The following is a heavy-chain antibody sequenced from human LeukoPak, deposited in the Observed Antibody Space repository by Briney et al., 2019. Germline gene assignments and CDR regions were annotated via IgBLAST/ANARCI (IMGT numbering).Heavy chain of an antibody. D-gene: IGHD6-13*01. J-gene: IGHJ4*02. V-gene: IGHV1-46*01. CDR1: GYTFTNYY. CDR2: INPSGGST. Sequence: ASVKVSCKASGYTFTNYYMHWVRQAPGQGLEWMGIINPSGGSTSYAQKFQGIFTMTRDTSTSTVYMELSSLRSEDTAAYYCARIAAAAGADYWGQGTLVTVSS. CDR3: ARIAAAAGADY.